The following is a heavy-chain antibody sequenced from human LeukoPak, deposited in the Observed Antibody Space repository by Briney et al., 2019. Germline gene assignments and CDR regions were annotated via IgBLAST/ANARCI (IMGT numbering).Heavy chain of an antibody. CDR1: GFTFSSYA. V-gene: IGHV3-64*01. D-gene: IGHD2-2*01. Sequence: GGSLRLSCAASGFTFSSYAMHWVRQAPGKGLEYVSAISGNGGNTFYANSVKGRFTISRDNSKNTLYLQMGSLKPEDMAVYYCARGRYQLLLYDFDYWGQGTLVTVSS. CDR2: ISGNGGNT. CDR3: ARGRYQLLLYDFDY. J-gene: IGHJ4*02.